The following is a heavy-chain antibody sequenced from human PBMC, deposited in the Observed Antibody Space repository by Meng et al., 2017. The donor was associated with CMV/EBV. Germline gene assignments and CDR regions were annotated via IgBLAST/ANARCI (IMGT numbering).Heavy chain of an antibody. V-gene: IGHV3-74*01. CDR3: ARGYSGTYRADY. D-gene: IGHD1-26*01. CDR2: INSDGTSA. Sequence: SCAASVFPFSRYWMHWVRQVPGKGLVWVSRINSDGTSASYADSVQGRFTISRDNAKSTLYLQMNSLRAEDTAVYYCARGYSGTYRADYWGQGTLVTVSS. CDR1: VFPFSRYW. J-gene: IGHJ4*02.